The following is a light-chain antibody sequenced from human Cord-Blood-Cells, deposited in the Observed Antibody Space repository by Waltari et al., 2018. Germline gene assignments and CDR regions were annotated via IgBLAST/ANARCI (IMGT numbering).Light chain of an antibody. CDR3: SSYTSSSTLYV. Sequence: QSALTQPASVSGSPVQSITISCTGTSSDAGGYNHVSWYQQHPGKAPKLLIYEVSNRPSGVSNRFSGSKSGNTASLTISGLQAEDEADYYCSSYTSSSTLYVFGTGTKVTVL. CDR2: EVS. CDR1: SSDAGGYNH. V-gene: IGLV2-14*01. J-gene: IGLJ1*01.